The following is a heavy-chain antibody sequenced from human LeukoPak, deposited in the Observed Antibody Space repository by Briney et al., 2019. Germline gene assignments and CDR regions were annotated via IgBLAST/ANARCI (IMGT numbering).Heavy chain of an antibody. D-gene: IGHD2-8*02. J-gene: IGHJ5*02. V-gene: IGHV1-18*01. Sequence: ASVTVSCKTSGYSCSSYGISWVRHAPGQGLEWMGWISGYNGDTRYAQHLHSRVSLTTDLTTGTAFMELRSLPSDDTALYYCARDTALVRTPGGPDSWGQGTLVTVSS. CDR3: ARDTALVRTPGGPDS. CDR1: GYSCSSYG. CDR2: ISGYNGDT.